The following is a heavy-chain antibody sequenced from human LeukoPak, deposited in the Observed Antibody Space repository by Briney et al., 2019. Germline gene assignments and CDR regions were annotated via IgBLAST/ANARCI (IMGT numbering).Heavy chain of an antibody. Sequence: ASVKVSCKASGYTFTSYDINWVRQATGQGLEWMGWMNPNSGNTGYAQKFQGRVTMTRNASISTAYMELSSLRSEDTAVYYCANTPRVWDYYYGMDVWGQGTTVTVSS. D-gene: IGHD6-13*01. CDR3: ANTPRVWDYYYGMDV. V-gene: IGHV1-8*01. CDR1: GYTFTSYD. CDR2: MNPNSGNT. J-gene: IGHJ6*02.